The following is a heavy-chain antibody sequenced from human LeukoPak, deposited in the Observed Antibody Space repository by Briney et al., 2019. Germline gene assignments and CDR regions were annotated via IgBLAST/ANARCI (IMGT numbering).Heavy chain of an antibody. J-gene: IGHJ3*02. D-gene: IGHD3-10*01. CDR3: ARVGLWFGELLGAFDI. CDR2: IYHSGST. Sequence: SETLSLTCAVSGGSINSGGYSWSWIRQPPGKGLEWIGYIYHSGSTYYNSSLKSRVTISVDRSKNQFSLKLSSVTAADTAVYYCARVGLWFGELLGAFDIWGQGTLVTVSS. CDR1: GGSINSGGYS. V-gene: IGHV4-30-2*01.